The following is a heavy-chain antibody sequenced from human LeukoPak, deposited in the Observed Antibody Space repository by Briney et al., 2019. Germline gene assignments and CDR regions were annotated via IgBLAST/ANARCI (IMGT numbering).Heavy chain of an antibody. D-gene: IGHD5-24*01. CDR3: TRVGYIDEGIDY. J-gene: IGHJ4*02. CDR1: GFPFSSYW. V-gene: IGHV3-7*04. CDR2: IKQDGSKK. Sequence: GGSLRLSCVASGFPFSSYWMTWVRQAPGKGLEWVANIKQDGSKKSYVVSVKGRFTISRDNAKNSLYLQMNSLRAEDTAIYYCTRVGYIDEGIDYWGQGTLVTVSS.